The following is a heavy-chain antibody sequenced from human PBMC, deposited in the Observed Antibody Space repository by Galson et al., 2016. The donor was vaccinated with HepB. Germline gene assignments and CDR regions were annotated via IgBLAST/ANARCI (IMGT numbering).Heavy chain of an antibody. V-gene: IGHV3-23*01. CDR3: ARRDIVVVVGASPSPFLGY. D-gene: IGHD2-15*01. CDR1: GFTFSSYA. J-gene: IGHJ4*02. CDR2: ISGSGGST. Sequence: SLRLSCAVSGFTFSSYAMNWVRQAPGKGLEWVSGISGSGGSTYYAGSVKGRFTISRDNSKNTLYLQMNSLRAEDTAVYYCARRDIVVVVGASPSPFLGYWGQGALVTASS.